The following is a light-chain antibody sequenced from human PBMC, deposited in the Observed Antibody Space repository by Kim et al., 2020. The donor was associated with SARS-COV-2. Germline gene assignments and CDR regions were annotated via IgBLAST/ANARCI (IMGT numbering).Light chain of an antibody. Sequence: ALGQTVRITCQGDSLTKYYGSWYQQKPGQAPILVLYGRDTRPSGIPGRFSGTTSGNTASLTITGAQAEDGADYYCGSWDTSNKHVVFGGGTQLTVL. J-gene: IGLJ2*01. CDR2: GRD. V-gene: IGLV3-19*01. CDR3: GSWDTSNKHVV. CDR1: SLTKYY.